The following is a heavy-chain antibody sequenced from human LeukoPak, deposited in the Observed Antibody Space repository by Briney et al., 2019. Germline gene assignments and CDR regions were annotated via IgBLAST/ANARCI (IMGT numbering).Heavy chain of an antibody. CDR2: IYYSGSS. CDR3: ARSPYYYYGVDV. V-gene: IGHV4-59*01. Sequence: KSSETLSLTCTVSGGSISTYYWSWIRQPPGKGLEWIGYIYYSGSSNYNPSLKSRVTLSVDTSKNQFSLKVSSVTAADTAVYYCARSPYYYYGVDVWGQGTTVTVSS. J-gene: IGHJ6*02. CDR1: GGSISTYY.